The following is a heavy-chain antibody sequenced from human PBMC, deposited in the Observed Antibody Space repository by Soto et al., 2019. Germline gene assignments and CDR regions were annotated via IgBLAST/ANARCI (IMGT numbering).Heavy chain of an antibody. V-gene: IGHV1-69*01. Sequence: QVQLVQSGAEVKKPGSSVKVSCKASGGTFSSYAISWVRQAPGHGLEWMGGIIPIFGTANYAQKFQGRVTITADEATSTAYMELSSLRSEDTAVYYCARGSIYYDSSGYSEFDYWGQGTLVTVSS. J-gene: IGHJ4*02. CDR2: IIPIFGTA. CDR1: GGTFSSYA. CDR3: ARGSIYYDSSGYSEFDY. D-gene: IGHD3-22*01.